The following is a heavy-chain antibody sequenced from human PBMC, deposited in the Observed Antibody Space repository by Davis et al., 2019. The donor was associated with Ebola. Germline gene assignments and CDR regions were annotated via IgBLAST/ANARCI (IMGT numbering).Heavy chain of an antibody. V-gene: IGHV1-69*02. CDR2: IIPILGIA. J-gene: IGHJ6*04. CDR3: ARGDNTRIFYYYYYYGMDV. Sequence: SVKVSCKASGGTFSSYTISWVRQAPGQGLEWMGRIIPILGIANYAQKFQGRVTITADKSTSTAYMELSSLRSEDTAVYYCARGDNTRIFYYYYYYGMDVWGKGTTVTVSS. D-gene: IGHD2-15*01. CDR1: GGTFSSYT.